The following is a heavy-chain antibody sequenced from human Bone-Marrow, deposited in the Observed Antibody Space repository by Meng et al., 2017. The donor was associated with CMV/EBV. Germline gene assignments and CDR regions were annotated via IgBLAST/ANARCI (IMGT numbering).Heavy chain of an antibody. CDR3: ARDLWVLEDTAMVSNYYYYYGMDV. V-gene: IGHV3-21*01. CDR1: GFTFGSYS. Sequence: GESLKISCAASGFTFGSYSMNWVRQASGKGLEWVSSISSSSSYIYYADSVKGRFTISRDNAKNSLYLQMNSLRAEDTAVYYCARDLWVLEDTAMVSNYYYYYGMDVWGQGTTVTVSS. CDR2: ISSSSSYI. J-gene: IGHJ6*02. D-gene: IGHD5-18*01.